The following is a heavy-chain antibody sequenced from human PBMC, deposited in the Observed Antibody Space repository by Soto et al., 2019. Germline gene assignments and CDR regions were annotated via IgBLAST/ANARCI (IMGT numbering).Heavy chain of an antibody. CDR1: GFTFSSCG. Sequence: GGSLRLSCAASGFTFSSCGMHWVRKATGKGLEWVAAICYDRSNKYFADSVKGRFTISRDNSKNTLYLQMKSLRVEDTAVYYCAKEWGFYSESYFPPSAMNVWGQGTTVTVSS. CDR3: AKEWGFYSESYFPPSAMNV. J-gene: IGHJ6*02. D-gene: IGHD3-10*01. V-gene: IGHV3-33*06. CDR2: ICYDRSNK.